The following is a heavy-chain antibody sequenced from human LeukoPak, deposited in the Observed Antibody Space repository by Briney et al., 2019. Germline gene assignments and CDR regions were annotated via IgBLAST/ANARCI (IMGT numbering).Heavy chain of an antibody. Sequence: GGSLRLSCAASGFSFSSYAMNWVRQAPGKGLEWVSSISGSGGSTYYADSVKGRFTISRDNSKNTLNLQMNSLRAEDTAVYYCAKDRAAAAGYWFDPWGQGTLVTVSS. V-gene: IGHV3-23*01. CDR1: GFSFSSYA. CDR3: AKDRAAAAGYWFDP. J-gene: IGHJ5*02. D-gene: IGHD6-13*01. CDR2: ISGSGGST.